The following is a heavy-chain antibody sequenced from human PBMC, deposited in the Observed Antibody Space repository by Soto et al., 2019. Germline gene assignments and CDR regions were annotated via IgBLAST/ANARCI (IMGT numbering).Heavy chain of an antibody. CDR3: AKDPNPNYDILTGYFN. V-gene: IGHV3-23*01. CDR2: ISGSGGST. J-gene: IGHJ4*02. CDR1: GFTFSSYA. Sequence: GGSLRLSCASSGFTFSSYAMSLVRQAPGKGLEWVSAISGSGGSTYYADSVKGRFTISRDNSKNTLYLQMNSLRAEDTAVYYCAKDPNPNYDILTGYFNWGQGTLVTVSS. D-gene: IGHD3-9*01.